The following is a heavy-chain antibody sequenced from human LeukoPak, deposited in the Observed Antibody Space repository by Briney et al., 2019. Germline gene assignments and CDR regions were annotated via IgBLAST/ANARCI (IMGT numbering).Heavy chain of an antibody. J-gene: IGHJ1*01. CDR1: GGFISSSSYY. D-gene: IGHD3-22*01. CDR2: IYYSGRT. Sequence: SETLSLTCTISGGFISSSSYYWGWIRQPPGKGLEWLGDIYYSGRTYYSPSLKSRVSISVDTSKNQFSLILSSVIAADTALYYCARRRYYDSTGCFDWGQGTQVTVS. V-gene: IGHV4-39*01. CDR3: ARRRYYDSTGCFD.